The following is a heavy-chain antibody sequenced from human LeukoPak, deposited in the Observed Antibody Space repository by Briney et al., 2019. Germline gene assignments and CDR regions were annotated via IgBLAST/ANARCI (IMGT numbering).Heavy chain of an antibody. D-gene: IGHD3-3*01. V-gene: IGHV2-5*02. CDR2: IYWDDDK. CDR1: GFSLSTSGVG. Sequence: ESGPTLVNPTQTLTLTCTFSGFSLSTSGVGVGWIRQPPGKALEWLALIYWDDDKRYSPSLKSRLTITKDNSKNQLVLTMTNMDPGGKTTIYRSQSLRENFGVVTPPYCFDFWGQGTMVTVSS. J-gene: IGHJ3*01. CDR3: SQSLRENFGVVTPPYCFDF.